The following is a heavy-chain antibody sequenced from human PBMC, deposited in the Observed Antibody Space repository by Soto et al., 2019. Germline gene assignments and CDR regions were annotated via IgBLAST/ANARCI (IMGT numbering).Heavy chain of an antibody. J-gene: IGHJ5*02. Sequence: KVSCKASGYTFTSYGISWVRQAPGQGLEWMGWISAYNGNTNYARKLQGRVTMTTDTSTSTAYMELRSLRSDDTAVYYCARDQWIAVAGTNWFDPWGQGTLVTVSS. CDR3: ARDQWIAVAGTNWFDP. CDR1: GYTFTSYG. D-gene: IGHD6-19*01. CDR2: ISAYNGNT. V-gene: IGHV1-18*01.